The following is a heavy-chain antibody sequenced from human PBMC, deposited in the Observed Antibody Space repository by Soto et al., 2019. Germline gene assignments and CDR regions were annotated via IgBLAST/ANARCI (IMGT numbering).Heavy chain of an antibody. CDR2: IYHSGSV. J-gene: IGHJ5*02. CDR3: ARGSPPVAGTVWFDP. V-gene: IGHV4-4*02. Sequence: SETLSLTCAVSGGSISTSNWWSWVRQPPGKGLEWIGEIYHSGSVNYKSSLRSRVTMSIDKSKNQFSLKLSSVTAADTAVYYCARGSPPVAGTVWFDPWGRGTLVTVSS. CDR1: GGSISTSNW. D-gene: IGHD6-19*01.